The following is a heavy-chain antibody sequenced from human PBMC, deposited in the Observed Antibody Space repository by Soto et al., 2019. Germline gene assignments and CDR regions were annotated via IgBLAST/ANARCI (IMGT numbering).Heavy chain of an antibody. D-gene: IGHD2-2*01. CDR3: ARVVPAAIRRDNDAFDI. Sequence: QVQLVQSGAEVKKPGASVKVSCKASGYTFTSYDINWVRQATGQGLEWMGRMNPNSGNTGYAQQFQGRVTMTRNTSISTAYMELSSLRSEDTAVYYCARVVPAAIRRDNDAFDIWGQGTMVTVSS. CDR2: MNPNSGNT. V-gene: IGHV1-8*01. J-gene: IGHJ3*02. CDR1: GYTFTSYD.